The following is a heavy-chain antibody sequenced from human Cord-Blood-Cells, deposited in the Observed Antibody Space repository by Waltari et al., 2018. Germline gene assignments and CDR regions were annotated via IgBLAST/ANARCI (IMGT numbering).Heavy chain of an antibody. D-gene: IGHD3-22*01. Sequence: QLQLQESGPGLVKPSETLSLTCTVSGGSISSSSYYWGWIRQPPGKGLEWIGSIYYSVSTYYNPSLKGRVTISVDTSKNQFSLKLSSVTAADTAMYYCASTREYYYDSSGYYNAFDIWGQGTMVTVSS. CDR2: IYYSVST. J-gene: IGHJ3*02. V-gene: IGHV4-39*01. CDR1: GGSISSSSYY. CDR3: ASTREYYYDSSGYYNAFDI.